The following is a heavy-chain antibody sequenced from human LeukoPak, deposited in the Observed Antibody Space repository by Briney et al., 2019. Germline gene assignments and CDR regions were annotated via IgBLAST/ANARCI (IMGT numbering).Heavy chain of an antibody. Sequence: ASVKLSCKASGYTFTSYGISWVRQAPGQGLEWMGWISAYDGNTNYAQKLQGRVTMTTETSTSTAYMELRSLRSDDTAVYYCAREGLNGYSYGTFDYWGQGTLVTVSS. CDR2: ISAYDGNT. CDR3: AREGLNGYSYGTFDY. J-gene: IGHJ4*02. V-gene: IGHV1-18*01. CDR1: GYTFTSYG. D-gene: IGHD5-18*01.